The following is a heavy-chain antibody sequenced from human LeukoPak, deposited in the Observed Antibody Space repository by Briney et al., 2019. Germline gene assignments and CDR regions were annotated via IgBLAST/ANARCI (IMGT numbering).Heavy chain of an antibody. D-gene: IGHD5-18*01. CDR1: GYTFTSYG. CDR2: ISAYNGNT. V-gene: IGHV1-18*01. J-gene: IGHJ4*02. CDR3: ARDGSYGTFDY. Sequence: GASVKVSCKASGYTFTSYGISWVRQAPGQGLEWMGWISAYNGNTNYAPKLQGRVTMTTDTSTSTAYMELSSLRSEDTAVYYCARDGSYGTFDYWGQGTLVTVSS.